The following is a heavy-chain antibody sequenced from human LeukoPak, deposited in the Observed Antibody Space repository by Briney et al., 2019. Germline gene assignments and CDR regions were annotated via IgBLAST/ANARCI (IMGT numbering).Heavy chain of an antibody. CDR3: ARGRGYSYGWIGEKLLDY. V-gene: IGHV3-66*01. D-gene: IGHD5-18*01. J-gene: IGHJ4*02. CDR2: IYSGGST. CDR1: EFSVGSNY. Sequence: GGSLRLSCAASEFSVGSNYMTWVRQAPGKGLEWVSLIYSGGSTYYSDSVKGRFTISRENAKNMLELQRNSRGGEDTAVYYCARGRGYSYGWIGEKLLDYWGQGTLVTVSS.